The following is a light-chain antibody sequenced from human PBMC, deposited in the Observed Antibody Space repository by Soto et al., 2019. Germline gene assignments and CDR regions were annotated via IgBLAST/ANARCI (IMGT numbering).Light chain of an antibody. CDR3: ATWDDILSGVV. J-gene: IGLJ2*01. V-gene: IGLV1-47*01. CDR2: TNN. CDR1: SSNIGSNF. Sequence: QSVLTQPPSASGTPGQRVAISCSGSSSNIGSNFVHWYQQLPGAAPKLLIYTNNQRPSGVPDRFSGSKSGPSASLAFSGLRSEDEADYYCATWDDILSGVVFGGGTKLTVL.